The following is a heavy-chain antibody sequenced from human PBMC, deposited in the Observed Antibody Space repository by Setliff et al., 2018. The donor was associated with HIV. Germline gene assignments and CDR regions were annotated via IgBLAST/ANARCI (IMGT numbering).Heavy chain of an antibody. Sequence: GGSLRLSCAASGFTFSNYVINWVHQAAGKGLEWISGISGSGVNSYYADSVKGRFTISRDNSKNTVYLQMNSLRAEDTAVYYCAKTSNTGYLFCSDYWGQGTLVTVSS. CDR3: AKTSNTGYLFCSDY. D-gene: IGHD3-9*01. CDR2: ISGSGVNS. J-gene: IGHJ4*02. V-gene: IGHV3-23*01. CDR1: GFTFSNYV.